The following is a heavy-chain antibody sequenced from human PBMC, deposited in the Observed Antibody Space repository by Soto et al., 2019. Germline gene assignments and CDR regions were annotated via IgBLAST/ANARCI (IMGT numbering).Heavy chain of an antibody. CDR1: GYTFTSYD. Sequence: QVQLVQSGAEVKKPGASVKVSCKASGYTFTSYDIHWVRQATGQGLEWMGWMHPNSGNAGYAQKFQGRGTMTMNTAISTGYMELSSLRSEDTAVYYCASERAVAGTDYWGQGTLVTVSS. CDR2: MHPNSGNA. V-gene: IGHV1-8*01. CDR3: ASERAVAGTDY. J-gene: IGHJ4*02. D-gene: IGHD6-13*01.